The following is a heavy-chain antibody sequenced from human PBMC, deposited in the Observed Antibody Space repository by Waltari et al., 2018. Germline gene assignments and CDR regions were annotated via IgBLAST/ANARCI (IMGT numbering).Heavy chain of an antibody. CDR2: IYPGATP. J-gene: IGHJ6*03. D-gene: IGHD3-10*01. CDR3: ARIYGSGTFIYMDV. Sequence: QVQLQESGPGLVNPSETLSLTFPVSGGSIISYYWSWIRQPAGKGLEWIGRIYPGATPYYNPSLQTRIMMSVDTSQNQFSLKLSSVTAADTAVYYCARIYGSGTFIYMDVWGKGTTVTVSS. CDR1: GGSIISYY. V-gene: IGHV4-4*07.